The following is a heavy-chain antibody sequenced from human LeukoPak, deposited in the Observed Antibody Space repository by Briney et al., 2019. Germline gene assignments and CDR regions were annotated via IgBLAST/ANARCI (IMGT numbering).Heavy chain of an antibody. CDR1: GCTFSSYA. J-gene: IGHJ4*02. D-gene: IGHD6-19*01. CDR2: ISYDGSNK. V-gene: IGHV3-30-3*01. CDR3: ARDKAVAGVYYFDY. Sequence: GGSLRLSCAASGCTFSSYAMHWVRQAPGKGLEWVAVISYDGSNKYYADSVKGRFTISRDNSKNTLYLQMNSLRAEDTAVYYCARDKAVAGVYYFDYWGQGTLVTVSS.